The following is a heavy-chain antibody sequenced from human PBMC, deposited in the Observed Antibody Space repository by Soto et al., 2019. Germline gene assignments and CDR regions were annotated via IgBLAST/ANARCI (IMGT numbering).Heavy chain of an antibody. V-gene: IGHV3-48*02. J-gene: IGHJ3*02. CDR3: ARDWGAFDIVVAPDAFDI. CDR1: GFTFSSYS. D-gene: IGHD2-15*01. Sequence: GGSLRLSCAASGFTFSSYSMNWVRQAPGKGLEWVSYISSSSSTIYYADSVKGRFTISRDNAKNSLYLQMNSLRDEDTAVYYCARDWGAFDIVVAPDAFDIWGQGTMVTVSS. CDR2: ISSSSSTI.